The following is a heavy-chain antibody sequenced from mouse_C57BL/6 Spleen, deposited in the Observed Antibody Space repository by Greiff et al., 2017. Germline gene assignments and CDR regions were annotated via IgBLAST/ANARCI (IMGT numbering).Heavy chain of an antibody. V-gene: IGHV1-9*01. J-gene: IGHJ3*01. D-gene: IGHD3-2*02. CDR2: ILPGSGST. CDR3: ARSSDSSGTCAY. Sequence: VQLQQSGAELMKPGASVKLSCKATGYTFTGYWIEWVKQRPGHGLEWIGEILPGSGSTNYNAKFKGKATFTAATSSNTAYMQLSSLTTEDSAIYCCARSSDSSGTCAYWGQGTLVTVSA. CDR1: GYTFTGYW.